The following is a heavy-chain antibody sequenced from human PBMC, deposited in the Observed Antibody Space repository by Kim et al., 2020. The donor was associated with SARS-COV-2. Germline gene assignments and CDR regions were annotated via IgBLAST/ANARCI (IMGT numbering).Heavy chain of an antibody. CDR3: ARRGGTMVRGSLWYFDY. CDR2: IYYSGST. V-gene: IGHV4-59*01. CDR1: GGSISSYY. D-gene: IGHD3-10*01. J-gene: IGHJ4*02. Sequence: SETLSLTCTVSGGSISSYYWSWIRQPPGKGLEWIGYIYYSGSTNYNPSLKSRVTISVDTSKNQFSLKLSSVTAADTAVYYCARRGGTMVRGSLWYFDYWGQGTLVTVSS.